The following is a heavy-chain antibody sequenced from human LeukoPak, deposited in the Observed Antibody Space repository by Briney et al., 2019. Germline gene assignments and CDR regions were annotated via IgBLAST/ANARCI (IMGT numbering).Heavy chain of an antibody. CDR2: IKQDGSEK. CDR3: ARGRRDSSGWRGYYYMDV. D-gene: IGHD6-19*01. CDR1: GFTFSSYW. J-gene: IGHJ6*03. Sequence: PGGSLRLSCAASGFTFSSYWMSWVRQAPGKGLEWVANIKQDGSEKYYVDPVKGRFTISRDNAKNSLYLQMNSLRAEDTAVYYCARGRRDSSGWRGYYYMDVWGKGTTVTVSS. V-gene: IGHV3-7*01.